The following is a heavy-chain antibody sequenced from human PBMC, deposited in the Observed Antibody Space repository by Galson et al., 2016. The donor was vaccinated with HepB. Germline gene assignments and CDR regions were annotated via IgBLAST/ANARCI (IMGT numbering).Heavy chain of an antibody. Sequence: SLRLSCAASGFTVTTNYMGWVRQAPGKGLEWVSLLYNGDGDDNGGTYFADSVRGRFTISRDNSKNTLYLQMNSLRVEDTAVYYCASGYFRSGWPKGDSWGRGTLVTVSS. CDR2: LYNGDGDDNGGT. CDR1: GFTVTTNY. V-gene: IGHV3-53*01. CDR3: ASGYFRSGWPKGDS. J-gene: IGHJ4*02. D-gene: IGHD6-19*01.